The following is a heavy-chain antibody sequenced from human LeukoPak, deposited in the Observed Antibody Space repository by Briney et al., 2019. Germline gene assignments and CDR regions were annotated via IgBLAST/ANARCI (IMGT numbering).Heavy chain of an antibody. CDR1: GYSFTIYG. CDR3: ARVRNRDYGSGSYYNGFDY. CDR2: ISAYNGNT. J-gene: IGHJ4*02. Sequence: ASVKVSFKASGYSFTIYGIGWVRQAPGQGLEWVGGISAYNGNTNYAQKLQGRVTMTTDTSTSTAYMELRSLRSDDTAVYYCARVRNRDYGSGSYYNGFDYWGQGTLVTVSS. D-gene: IGHD3-10*01. V-gene: IGHV1-18*01.